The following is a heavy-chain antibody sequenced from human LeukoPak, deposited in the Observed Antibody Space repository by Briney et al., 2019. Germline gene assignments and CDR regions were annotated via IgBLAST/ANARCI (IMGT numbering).Heavy chain of an antibody. CDR1: GGSFSGYY. CDR2: INHSGST. V-gene: IGHV4-34*01. CDR3: ARGPLGYSYGSNWFDP. D-gene: IGHD5-18*01. Sequence: SETLSLTCAVYGGSFSGYYWSWIRQPPGKGLEWIGEINHSGSTNYNPSLKSRVTISVDTSKNQFSLKLSSVPAADTAVYYCARGPLGYSYGSNWFDPWGQGALVTVSS. J-gene: IGHJ5*02.